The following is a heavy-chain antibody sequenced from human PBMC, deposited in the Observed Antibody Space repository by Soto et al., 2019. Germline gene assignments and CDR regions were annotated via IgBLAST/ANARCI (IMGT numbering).Heavy chain of an antibody. V-gene: IGHV4-61*01. D-gene: IGHD3-22*01. Sequence: PSETLSLTCSVSGGSVRSGSYYWTWTRQPPGKGLEWIGYIYQSGTTNYNASPKSRVTISIDTSKNQFFLKLNSVTAADTAVYYCARDSSGRHDYWGQGTLVTVSS. CDR2: IYQSGTT. CDR3: ARDSSGRHDY. CDR1: GGSVRSGSYY. J-gene: IGHJ4*02.